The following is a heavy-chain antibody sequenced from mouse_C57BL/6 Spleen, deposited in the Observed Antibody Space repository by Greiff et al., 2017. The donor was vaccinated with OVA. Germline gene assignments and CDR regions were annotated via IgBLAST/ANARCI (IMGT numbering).Heavy chain of an antibody. CDR1: GFSFNTYA. J-gene: IGHJ2*01. CDR2: IRSKSNNYAT. D-gene: IGHD3-3*01. CDR3: VRQGDRYFDF. V-gene: IGHV10-1*01. Sequence: EVKLVESGGGLVQPKGSLKLSCAASGFSFNTYAMNWVRQAPGKGLEWVARIRSKSNNYATYYADSVKDRFTISRDDSESMLYLQMNNLKTEDTAMYYCVRQGDRYFDFWGQGTNLTGSS.